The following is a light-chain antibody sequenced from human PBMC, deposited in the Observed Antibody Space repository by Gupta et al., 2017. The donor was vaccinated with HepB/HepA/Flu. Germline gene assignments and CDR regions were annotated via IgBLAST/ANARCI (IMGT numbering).Light chain of an antibody. CDR1: QSVSSSY. V-gene: IGKV3-20*01. CDR2: GAS. Sequence: EIVLTQSPGTLSLSPGERATLSCRASQSVSSSYLAWYQQKPGQAPRLLIYGASSRATGIPDRFSGSGSGTDFTLTISRLEPEDFAVYYCSQKLTFGGGTKVEIK. J-gene: IGKJ4*01. CDR3: SQKLT.